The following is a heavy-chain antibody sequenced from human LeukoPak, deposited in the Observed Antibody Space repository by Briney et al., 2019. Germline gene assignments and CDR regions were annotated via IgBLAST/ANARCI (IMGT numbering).Heavy chain of an antibody. V-gene: IGHV4-59*01. CDR3: ARVYYSNSYDYWYFDL. CDR1: GGSISSYY. CDR2: IYYSGST. Sequence: PSETLSLTCTVSGGSISSYYWSWIRQPPGKGLEWIAYIYYSGSTNYNPSLKSRVTISVDTYKTQFSVKLSSVTAADTAVYYCARVYYSNSYDYWYFDLWGRGTLVTVSS. J-gene: IGHJ2*01. D-gene: IGHD6-13*01.